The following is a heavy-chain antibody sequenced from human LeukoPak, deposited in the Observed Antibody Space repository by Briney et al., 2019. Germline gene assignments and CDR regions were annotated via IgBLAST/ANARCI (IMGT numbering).Heavy chain of an antibody. CDR3: AKDSSTSIDH. V-gene: IGHV3-30*02. J-gene: IGHJ4*02. Sequence: GGSLRLSCAASGFTFSSYGMHWVRQAPGKWLEWVAFIPYDGSNKYYADSVKGRFTISRDNSKDTLYLQMNSLRAEDTAVYYCAKDSSTSIDHWGQGTLVTVSS. D-gene: IGHD2-2*01. CDR2: IPYDGSNK. CDR1: GFTFSSYG.